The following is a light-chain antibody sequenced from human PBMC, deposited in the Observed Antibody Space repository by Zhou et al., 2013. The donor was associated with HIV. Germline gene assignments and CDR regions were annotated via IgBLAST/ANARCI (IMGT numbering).Light chain of an antibody. Sequence: DIQMTQSPSSLSASVGDRVTITCRASQDISNYLAWYQQKPGKVPKLLIYAASTLQSGVPSRLSGSGAGTNFTLTISSLQPEDVATYFCQKXNSAPXTFGGGTKVEIK. CDR2: AAS. J-gene: IGKJ4*01. CDR3: QKXNSAPXT. V-gene: IGKV1-27*01. CDR1: QDISNY.